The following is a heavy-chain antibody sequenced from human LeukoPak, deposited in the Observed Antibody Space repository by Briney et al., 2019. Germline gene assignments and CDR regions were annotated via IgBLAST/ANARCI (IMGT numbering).Heavy chain of an antibody. Sequence: ASVKLSCKASGYTFTSYDINWVRQATGQGLEWMGWMNPNSGNTGYAQKVQGRVTITRNTSISTAYMELSRLRSEDTAVYYCARGVRYYYYYYYMDVWGKGTTVTVSS. D-gene: IGHD3-3*01. CDR3: ARGVRYYYYYYYMDV. CDR1: GYTFTSYD. CDR2: MNPNSGNT. V-gene: IGHV1-8*03. J-gene: IGHJ6*03.